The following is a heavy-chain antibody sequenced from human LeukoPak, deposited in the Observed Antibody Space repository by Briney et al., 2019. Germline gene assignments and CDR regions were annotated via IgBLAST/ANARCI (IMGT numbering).Heavy chain of an antibody. D-gene: IGHD3-3*01. CDR2: ISSSSSTI. J-gene: IGHJ4*02. Sequence: PGGSLRLSCAASGFTFSSYSMNWVRQAPGKGLEWVSYISSSSSTIYYADSVKGRFTISRDNAKNSLYLQMNSLRAEDTAVYYCAKEVGIGSVRGGYYAFDYWGQGTLVTVSS. CDR1: GFTFSSYS. CDR3: AKEVGIGSVRGGYYAFDY. V-gene: IGHV3-48*04.